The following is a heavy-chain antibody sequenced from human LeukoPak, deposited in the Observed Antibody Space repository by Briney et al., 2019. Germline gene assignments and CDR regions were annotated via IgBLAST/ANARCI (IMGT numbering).Heavy chain of an antibody. Sequence: GGSLRLSCAASGFTVSSNFMSWVRQAPGKGLECVSVIYSRGGTYYADSVQGRFTISRDNSKNTLYLQMNSLRAEDTALYFCARGSATWFTYYFDYWGQGTLVTVSS. CDR3: ARGSATWFTYYFDY. D-gene: IGHD3-10*01. J-gene: IGHJ4*02. V-gene: IGHV3-53*01. CDR2: IYSRGGT. CDR1: GFTVSSNF.